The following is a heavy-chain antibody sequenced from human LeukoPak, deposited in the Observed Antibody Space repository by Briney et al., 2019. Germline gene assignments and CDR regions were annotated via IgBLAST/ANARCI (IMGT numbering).Heavy chain of an antibody. J-gene: IGHJ6*03. D-gene: IGHD3-3*01. CDR3: AKDHSSYYDFLFNYMDV. CDR1: GFIFDDHG. Sequence: HPGGSLRLSCAASGFIFDDHGMNWVRQAPGKGLEWVAVISYDGSNKYYADSVKGRFTISRDNSKNTLYLQMNSLRAEDTAVYYCAKDHSSYYDFLFNYMDVWGKGTTVTVSS. CDR2: ISYDGSNK. V-gene: IGHV3-30*18.